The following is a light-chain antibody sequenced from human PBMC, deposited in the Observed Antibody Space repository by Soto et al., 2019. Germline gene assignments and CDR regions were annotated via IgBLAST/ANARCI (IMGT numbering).Light chain of an antibody. Sequence: EIVMTQSPATLSVSPGERATLSCRASQCVSGNLAWYQQKPGQAPRLLIYGASTRATGIPARFSGSGSGTEFTLTISSLQSEDFAVYYCQQYNNWPPGTFGQGTKVEIK. CDR2: GAS. CDR3: QQYNNWPPGT. V-gene: IGKV3-15*01. J-gene: IGKJ1*01. CDR1: QCVSGN.